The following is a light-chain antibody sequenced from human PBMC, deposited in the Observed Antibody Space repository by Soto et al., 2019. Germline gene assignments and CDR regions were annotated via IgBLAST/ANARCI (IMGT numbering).Light chain of an antibody. V-gene: IGLV1-40*01. CDR1: SSNIGAGYD. CDR3: QSYDSSLSGVV. J-gene: IGLJ2*01. Sequence: QSVLTQPPSVSGAPGQRVTISCTGSSSNIGAGYDVHWYQQLPGTAPKLLIYGNSNRPSGVPDRFSGSKSGTSASLAITGLQAEDEADYYCQSYDSSLSGVVFGGGKKLTVL. CDR2: GNS.